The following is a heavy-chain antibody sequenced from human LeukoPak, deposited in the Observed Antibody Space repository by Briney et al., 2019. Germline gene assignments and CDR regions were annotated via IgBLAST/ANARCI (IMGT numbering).Heavy chain of an antibody. V-gene: IGHV3-64D*06. D-gene: IGHD2-15*01. CDR2: ISSNGDNT. Sequence: GGSLRLSCSASGFPFNTYAIHWVRQAPGKELEYVAGISSNGDNTDFADSAKGRFTISRDNSKSTLFLQMNSLRAEDTAVYFCTRDSALLGVAFDLWGQGTVVTVSS. J-gene: IGHJ3*01. CDR1: GFPFNTYA. CDR3: TRDSALLGVAFDL.